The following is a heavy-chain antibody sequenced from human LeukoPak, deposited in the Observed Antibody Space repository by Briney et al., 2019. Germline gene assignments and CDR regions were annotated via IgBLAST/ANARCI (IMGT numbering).Heavy chain of an antibody. CDR3: ASSDTALYYFDY. D-gene: IGHD5-18*01. V-gene: IGHV4-59*01. Sequence: SETLSLTCTVSSGSISSYYWSWIRQPPGKGLEWIGYIYYSGSTDYNPSLKSRVTISIDTSRHQFSLKLSSVTAADTAVYYCASSDTALYYFDYWGQGTLVTVSS. J-gene: IGHJ4*02. CDR1: SGSISSYY. CDR2: IYYSGST.